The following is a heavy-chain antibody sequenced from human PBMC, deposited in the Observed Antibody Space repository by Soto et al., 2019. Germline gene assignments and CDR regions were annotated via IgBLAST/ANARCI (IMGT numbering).Heavy chain of an antibody. D-gene: IGHD3-10*01. J-gene: IGHJ4*02. Sequence: QVQLVESGGGVVQPGRSLRLSCAASGFTFSTYGMHWVRQAPGKGLEWVTITSYDGNDKYYADSVKGRFTISRDNSKNTLSLQMDSLITADTAVYFCTKDASMRGSGVVDYWGQGTLVTVSS. CDR1: GFTFSTYG. CDR2: TSYDGNDK. CDR3: TKDASMRGSGVVDY. V-gene: IGHV3-30*18.